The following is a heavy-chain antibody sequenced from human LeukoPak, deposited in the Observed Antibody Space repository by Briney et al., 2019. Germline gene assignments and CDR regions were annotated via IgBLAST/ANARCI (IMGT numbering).Heavy chain of an antibody. Sequence: GGSLRLSCAASGFTFSSYAMSWVRQAPGKGLEWVSGISGSGGSTYYADSVRGRFTISRDNSKNTLYLQMNSLRAEDTAVYYCAKPAYCSGGSCYSIGYFDYWGQGTLVTVSS. CDR2: ISGSGGST. V-gene: IGHV3-23*01. D-gene: IGHD2-15*01. J-gene: IGHJ4*02. CDR1: GFTFSSYA. CDR3: AKPAYCSGGSCYSIGYFDY.